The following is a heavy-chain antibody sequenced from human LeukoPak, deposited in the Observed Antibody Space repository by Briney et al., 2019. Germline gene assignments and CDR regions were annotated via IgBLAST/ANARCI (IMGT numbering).Heavy chain of an antibody. D-gene: IGHD3-3*01. Sequence: PGGSLRLSCAASGFTFSSYSMNWVRQAPGKGLEWVSYISSSSSTIYYADSVKGRFTISRDNAKNSLYLQMNSLRDEDTAVYYCARDLRRDFWSGYPSPRFWGQGTLATVSS. CDR3: ARDLRRDFWSGYPSPRF. CDR2: ISSSSSTI. J-gene: IGHJ4*02. CDR1: GFTFSSYS. V-gene: IGHV3-48*02.